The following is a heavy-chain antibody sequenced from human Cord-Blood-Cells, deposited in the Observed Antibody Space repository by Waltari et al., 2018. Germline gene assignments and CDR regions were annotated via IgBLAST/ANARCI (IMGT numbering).Heavy chain of an antibody. V-gene: IGHV4-34*01. CDR2: INHSGST. CDR1: GGSFSGYY. Sequence: QVQLQQWGAGLLKPSETLSLTCAVYGGSFSGYYWSWIRQPPGKGLEWIGEINHSGSTNYNPSLKSRVTISVDTSKTQFSLKLSSVTAADTAVYYCARGVGLVADAFDIWGQGTMVTVSS. J-gene: IGHJ3*02. CDR3: ARGVGLVADAFDI. D-gene: IGHD2-8*02.